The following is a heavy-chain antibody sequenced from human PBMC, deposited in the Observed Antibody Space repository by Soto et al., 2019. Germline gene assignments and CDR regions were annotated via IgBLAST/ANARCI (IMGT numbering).Heavy chain of an antibody. CDR3: ARLRGPGWYVDY. Sequence: QVQLVESGGGVVQPGRSLRLSCAASGFTFSSYGMHWVRQAPGKGLEWVAVIWYDGSNKYYADSVKGRFTISRDNSKNTLYLQMNSLRAEDTAVYYCARLRGPGWYVDYWGQGTLVTVSS. D-gene: IGHD6-19*01. J-gene: IGHJ4*02. V-gene: IGHV3-33*01. CDR1: GFTFSSYG. CDR2: IWYDGSNK.